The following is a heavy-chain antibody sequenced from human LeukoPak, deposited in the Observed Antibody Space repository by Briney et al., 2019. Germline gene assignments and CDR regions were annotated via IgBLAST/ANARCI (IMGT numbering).Heavy chain of an antibody. J-gene: IGHJ6*02. CDR1: GFTFSSYY. D-gene: IGHD3-10*01. V-gene: IGHV3-21*04. Sequence: GGSLRLSCAASGFTFSSYYMNWVRQAPGKGLEWVSSISRSSSYIYYADSVKGRFTVSEDNAKNSLYLQMNNLRAEDTAIYYCAKGLWDYYGSGIMYYTMDVWGQGTTVTVSS. CDR3: AKGLWDYYGSGIMYYTMDV. CDR2: ISRSSSYI.